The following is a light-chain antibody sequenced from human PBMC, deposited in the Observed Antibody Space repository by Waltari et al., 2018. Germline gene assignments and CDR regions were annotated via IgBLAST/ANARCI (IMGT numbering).Light chain of an antibody. J-gene: IGKJ5*01. CDR2: DAS. CDR1: QGIGNY. V-gene: IGKV1-33*01. CDR3: QQYDNLPIT. Sequence: DIQMTQSPSSLSASVGDRVTITCQASQGIGNYLNWYQQKPGNAPKLLIYDASNLDTGFPSRFTGSGSGTHFTFTISSLQPEDIATYFCQQYDNLPITFGQGTRLEIK.